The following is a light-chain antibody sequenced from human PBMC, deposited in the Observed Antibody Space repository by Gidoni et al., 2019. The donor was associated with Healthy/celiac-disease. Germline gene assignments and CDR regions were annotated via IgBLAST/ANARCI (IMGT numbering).Light chain of an antibody. V-gene: IGLV1-40*01. Sequence: QSVLTQPPPVSGAPGPSVTISCTGSSSNIGAGYDVHWYQQLPGTAPKLLIYGNSNRPSGVPDRFSGSKSGTSASLAITGLQAEDEADYYCQSYDSSLSVHFGTGTKVTVL. CDR2: GNS. CDR1: SSNIGAGYD. CDR3: QSYDSSLSVH. J-gene: IGLJ1*01.